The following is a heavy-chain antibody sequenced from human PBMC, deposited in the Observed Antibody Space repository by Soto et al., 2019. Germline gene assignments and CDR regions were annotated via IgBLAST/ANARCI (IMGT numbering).Heavy chain of an antibody. CDR1: GFNFSSFD. CDR3: AKAAWCNGQGCCWYFDL. CDR2: ISSEGNSK. D-gene: IGHD2-8*01. J-gene: IGHJ2*01. Sequence: QVKLVESGGGVVQPGRSLRLSCAASGFNFSSFDMHWVRQSPGKGLEWVAFISSEGNSKFYSDSLEGRLTISRDNSKSTLFLQVANVRPDDTSTYHCAKAAWCNGQGCCWYFDLWGRGTLVTVSS. V-gene: IGHV3-30*18.